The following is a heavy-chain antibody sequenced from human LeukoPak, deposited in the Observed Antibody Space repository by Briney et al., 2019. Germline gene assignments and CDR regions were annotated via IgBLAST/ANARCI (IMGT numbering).Heavy chain of an antibody. CDR1: GFTFSSYG. CDR2: ISGSGGST. J-gene: IGHJ4*02. CDR3: AKDKFGRIQLNIRTLFREKITTGKITCPDY. V-gene: IGHV3-23*01. Sequence: PGGTLRLSCAASGFTFSSYGMSWVRQAPGKGLEWVSAISGSGGSTYYADSVKGRFTISRDNSKNTLYLQMNSLRAEDTAVYYCAKDKFGRIQLNIRTLFREKITTGKITCPDYWGQGTLVTVSS. D-gene: IGHD5-18*01.